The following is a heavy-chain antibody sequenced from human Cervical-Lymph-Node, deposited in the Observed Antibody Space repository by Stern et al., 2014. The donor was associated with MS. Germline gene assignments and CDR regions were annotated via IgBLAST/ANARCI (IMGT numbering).Heavy chain of an antibody. Sequence: QVQLVQSGADVKKPGASMKVSCKASGNTFNTYYLHWVRQAPGQGLEWLGVINPSGGYPTSAQKLHGRVTITRVTSTSTVYMELSGLRSEDTAVYYCARDRGVTSYYYYGLDVWGQGTTVIVSS. CDR1: GNTFNTYY. CDR3: ARDRGVTSYYYYGLDV. CDR2: INPSGGYP. D-gene: IGHD4-17*01. V-gene: IGHV1-46*02. J-gene: IGHJ6*02.